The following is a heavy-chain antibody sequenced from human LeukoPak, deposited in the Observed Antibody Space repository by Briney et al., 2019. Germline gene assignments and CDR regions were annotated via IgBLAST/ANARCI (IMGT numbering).Heavy chain of an antibody. J-gene: IGHJ4*02. CDR1: GYSFTDYY. D-gene: IGHD3-22*01. Sequence: GASVKVSCKASGYSFTDYYIHWVRQAPGQGLEWMGWINPKSGATKNARKFQGRVTMTRDTSTTTAYMELRSLRPNDTAVYHCGSEKYYYDSRVPHPPGYWGQGTLVAVSS. CDR2: INPKSGAT. V-gene: IGHV1-2*02. CDR3: GSEKYYYDSRVPHPPGY.